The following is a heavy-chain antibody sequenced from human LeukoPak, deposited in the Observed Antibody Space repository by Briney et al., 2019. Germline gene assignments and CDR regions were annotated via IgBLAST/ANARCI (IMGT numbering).Heavy chain of an antibody. V-gene: IGHV3-21*01. D-gene: IGHD3-22*01. CDR2: ISSSSSYI. CDR1: GFTFSSYS. J-gene: IGHJ6*03. Sequence: PGGSLRLSRAASGFTFSSYSMNWVRQAPGKGLEWVSSISSSSSYIYYADSVKGRFTISRDNAKNSLYLQMNSLRAEDTAVYYCARDQTYYYDSSGYHYYMDVWGKGTTVTVSS. CDR3: ARDQTYYYDSSGYHYYMDV.